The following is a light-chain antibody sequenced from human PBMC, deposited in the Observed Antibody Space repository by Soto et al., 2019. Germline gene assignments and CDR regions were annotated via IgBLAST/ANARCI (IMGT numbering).Light chain of an antibody. V-gene: IGKV1-5*01. Sequence: DIQMTQSPSTLSASLGDRVTLTCRASQSISSWLAWYQQKPGKAPKLLIYDASSLESGVPSRFSGSGSGTEFTLTISSLQPGDFATYYCQQYNSYSPWTFGQGAKVDIK. CDR2: DAS. J-gene: IGKJ1*01. CDR3: QQYNSYSPWT. CDR1: QSISSW.